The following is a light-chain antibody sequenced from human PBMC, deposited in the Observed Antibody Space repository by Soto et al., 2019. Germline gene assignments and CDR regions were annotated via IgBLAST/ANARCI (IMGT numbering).Light chain of an antibody. Sequence: VLTQSPGTRSLSPGXRATLSCWARQSLTNIFRAWYQQRPGQAPTLLIYDTSSRASGSPDRFSGSGSGTEFPRTISRLKTEDFAVFYCPQDGTSEIIFGQGTRLEIK. CDR1: QSLTNIF. V-gene: IGKV3-20*01. CDR2: DTS. J-gene: IGKJ5*01. CDR3: PQDGTSEII.